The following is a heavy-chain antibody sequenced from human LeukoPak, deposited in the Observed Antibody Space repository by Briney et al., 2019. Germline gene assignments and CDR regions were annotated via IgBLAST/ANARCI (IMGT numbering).Heavy chain of an antibody. V-gene: IGHV1-69*04. D-gene: IGHD3-22*01. J-gene: IGHJ4*02. CDR3: ATEKFFYEISGYAVFDY. Sequence: GSSVKVSCKASGGTFSSYAISWVRQAPGQGLEWMGRIIPILGIANYAQKFQGRVTITADKSTSTAYMELSSLRSEDTAVYYCATEKFFYEISGYAVFDYWGQGTLVTVSS. CDR2: IIPILGIA. CDR1: GGTFSSYA.